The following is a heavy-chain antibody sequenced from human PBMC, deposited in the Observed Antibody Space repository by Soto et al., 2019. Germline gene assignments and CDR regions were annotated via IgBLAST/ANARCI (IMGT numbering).Heavy chain of an antibody. CDR2: ISYDGSNK. CDR3: ARDPDDYYDSSGKQLDY. Sequence: QVQLVESGGGVVQPGRSLRLSCAASGFTFSSYAMHWVRQAPGKGLEWVAVISYDGSNKYYADSVKGRFTISRDNSKNTLYLQMNSLRAEDTAVYYCARDPDDYYDSSGKQLDYWGQGTLVTVSS. D-gene: IGHD3-22*01. J-gene: IGHJ4*02. V-gene: IGHV3-30-3*01. CDR1: GFTFSSYA.